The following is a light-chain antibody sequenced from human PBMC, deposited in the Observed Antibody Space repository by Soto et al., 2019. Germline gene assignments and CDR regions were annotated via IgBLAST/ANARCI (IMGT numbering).Light chain of an antibody. CDR3: DSYTSTSTPWV. J-gene: IGLJ3*02. CDR2: DVS. CDR1: SSDVGGYNY. V-gene: IGLV2-14*01. Sequence: QSVLTQPASVSGSPGQSITISCTGTSSDVGGYNYVSWYQQHPGKAPKLIIYDVSNRPSGVSDRFSGSKSGSTASLTISGLQAEDEADYYRDSYTSTSTPWVFGGGTKLTVL.